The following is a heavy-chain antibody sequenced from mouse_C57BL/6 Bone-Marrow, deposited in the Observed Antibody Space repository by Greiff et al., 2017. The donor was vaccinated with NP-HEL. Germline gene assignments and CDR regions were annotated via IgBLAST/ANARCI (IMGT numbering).Heavy chain of an antibody. V-gene: IGHV1-42*01. Sequence: VQLQQSGPELVKPGASVKISCKASGYSFTGYYMNWVKQSPEKSLEWIGEINPSTGGTTYNQKFKAKATLTVYKSSSTAYMQLKSLTSGDSAVYYCARRYYDVWGTGTTVTVSS. CDR3: ARRYYDV. CDR1: GYSFTGYY. J-gene: IGHJ1*03. CDR2: INPSTGGT.